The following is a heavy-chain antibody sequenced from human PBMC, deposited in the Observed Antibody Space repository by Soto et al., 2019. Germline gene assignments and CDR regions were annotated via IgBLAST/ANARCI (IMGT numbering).Heavy chain of an antibody. CDR3: AKTPDTHIVATIVDY. V-gene: IGHV4-39*01. CDR2: VYYSGNT. CDR1: GGSVSSNSYY. Sequence: SETLSLTCTVSGGSVSSNSYYRDWIRQPPGKGLEWIASVYYSGNTHYNPSLQSRVTISVDTSENQFSLRLTSVTAADTAVYYCAKTPDTHIVATIVDYWGQGTLVTVSS. J-gene: IGHJ4*02. D-gene: IGHD5-12*01.